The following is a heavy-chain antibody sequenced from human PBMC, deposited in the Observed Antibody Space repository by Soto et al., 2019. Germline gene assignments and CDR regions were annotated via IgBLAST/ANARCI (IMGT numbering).Heavy chain of an antibody. CDR2: ISGSGGST. Sequence: GGSLRLSCAASGFTLSSFAMIRVRQAPGKGLEWVSAISGSGGSTYYADSVKGRFTISRDNSKNTLYLQMNSLRAEDTAVYYCAKARGSSTPAPGSYWGQGTLVTVS. D-gene: IGHD2-2*01. CDR1: GFTLSSFA. V-gene: IGHV3-23*01. CDR3: AKARGSSTPAPGSY. J-gene: IGHJ4*02.